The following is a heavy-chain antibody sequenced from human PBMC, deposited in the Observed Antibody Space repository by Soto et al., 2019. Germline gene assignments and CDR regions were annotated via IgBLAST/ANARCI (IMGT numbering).Heavy chain of an antibody. D-gene: IGHD3-22*01. V-gene: IGHV4-30-2*01. CDR2: IYHSGST. J-gene: IGHJ4*02. CDR1: GGSISSGGYS. Sequence: PSETLSLTCAVSGGSISSGGYSWSWIRQPPGKGLEWIGYIYHSGSTYYNPSLRSRVTISVDRSKNQFSLKLSSVTAADTAVYYCASGGKYDSSGYELDYWGQGTLVTVYS. CDR3: ASGGKYDSSGYELDY.